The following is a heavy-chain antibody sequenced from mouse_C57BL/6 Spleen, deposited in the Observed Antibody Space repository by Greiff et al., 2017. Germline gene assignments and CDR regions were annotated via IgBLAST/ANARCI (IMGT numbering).Heavy chain of an antibody. CDR3: ARSYYSNPVYFDY. Sequence: EVKLVESVAELVRPGASVKLSCTASGFNIKNTYMHWVKQRPEQGLEWIGRIDPANGNTKYAPKFQGKATITADTSSNTAYLQLSSLTSEDTAIYYCARSYYSNPVYFDYWGQGTTLTVSS. CDR2: IDPANGNT. D-gene: IGHD2-5*01. CDR1: GFNIKNTY. J-gene: IGHJ2*01. V-gene: IGHV14-3*01.